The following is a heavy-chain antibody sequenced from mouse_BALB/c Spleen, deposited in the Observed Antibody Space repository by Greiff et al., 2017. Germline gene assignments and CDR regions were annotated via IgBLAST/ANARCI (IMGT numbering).Heavy chain of an antibody. V-gene: IGHV1S56*01. J-gene: IGHJ2*01. CDR1: GYTFTSYY. Sequence: VQLQQSGPELVKPGASVRISCKASGYTFTSYYIHWVKQRPGQGLEWIGWIYPGNVNTKYNEKFKGKATLTADKSSSTAYMQLSSLTSEDSAVYFCARESGYFDYWGQGTTLTVSS. CDR3: ARESGYFDY. CDR2: IYPGNVNT. D-gene: IGHD3-2*02.